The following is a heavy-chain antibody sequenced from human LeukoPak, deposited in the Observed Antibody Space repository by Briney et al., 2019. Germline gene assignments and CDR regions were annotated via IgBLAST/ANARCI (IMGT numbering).Heavy chain of an antibody. Sequence: SVKVSCKASGGTFSSYAISWVRQAPGQGLEWMGGIIPIFGTANYAQKFQGRVTITADESTSTAYMELSSLRSDDTAVYYCARVPKYCSSTSSCWFDPWGQGTLVTVSS. CDR3: ARVPKYCSSTSSCWFDP. CDR1: GGTFSSYA. D-gene: IGHD2-2*01. V-gene: IGHV1-69*01. CDR2: IIPIFGTA. J-gene: IGHJ5*02.